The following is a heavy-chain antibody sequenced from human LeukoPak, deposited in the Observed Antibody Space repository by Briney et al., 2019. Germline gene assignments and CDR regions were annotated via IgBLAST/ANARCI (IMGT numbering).Heavy chain of an antibody. Sequence: PGRSLRLSCAASGFTFDDYAMHWVQQAPGKGLEWVSGISWNSGSIGYADSVKGRFTISRDNAKNSLYLQMNSLRAEDTALYYCAKDVSGHFDYWGQGTLVTVSS. V-gene: IGHV3-9*01. D-gene: IGHD6-19*01. J-gene: IGHJ4*02. CDR1: GFTFDDYA. CDR3: AKDVSGHFDY. CDR2: ISWNSGSI.